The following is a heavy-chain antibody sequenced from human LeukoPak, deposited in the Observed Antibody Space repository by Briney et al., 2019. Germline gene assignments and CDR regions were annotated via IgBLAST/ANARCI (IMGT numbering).Heavy chain of an antibody. J-gene: IGHJ4*02. D-gene: IGHD3-10*01. CDR3: AREYDSGSYLF. V-gene: IGHV4-39*02. CDR2: IRYRGST. CDR1: GGAVSSTTYY. Sequence: SETLSVTCTVSGGAVSSTTYYWGWIRQSPGKGLQWIGSIRYRGSTYSNPSLKTRVTISVDTSKNHLSLKLNSVTAADTAVYYCAREYDSGSYLFWGQGILVTVSS.